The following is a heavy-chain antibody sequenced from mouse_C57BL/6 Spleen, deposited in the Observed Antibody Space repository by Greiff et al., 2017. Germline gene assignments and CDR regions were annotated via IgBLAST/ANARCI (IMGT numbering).Heavy chain of an antibody. V-gene: IGHV1-81*01. CDR3: ARSAYYYGSLAWFAY. D-gene: IGHD1-1*01. J-gene: IGHJ3*01. Sequence: QVQLQQSGAELARPGASVKLSCKASGYTFTSYGISWVKQRTGQGLEWIGEIYPRSGNPYYNEKFKGKATLTADKSSSTAYMELRSLTSEDSAVYFCARSAYYYGSLAWFAYWGQGTLVTVSA. CDR1: GYTFTSYG. CDR2: IYPRSGNP.